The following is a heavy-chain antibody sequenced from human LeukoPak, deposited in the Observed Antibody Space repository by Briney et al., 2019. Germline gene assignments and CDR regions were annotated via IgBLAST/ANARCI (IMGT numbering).Heavy chain of an antibody. D-gene: IGHD5-24*01. CDR1: GFTFSSYA. CDR3: ARRGYTFDY. CDR2: IKPDGGEK. J-gene: IGHJ4*02. V-gene: IGHV3-7*01. Sequence: PGGSLRLSCAASGFTFSSYAMSWVRQAPGKGLEWVANIKPDGGEKNYVDSVRGRFTISRDNAKSSVFLQMNSLRAEDTAVYYCARRGYTFDYWGLGTLVTVSS.